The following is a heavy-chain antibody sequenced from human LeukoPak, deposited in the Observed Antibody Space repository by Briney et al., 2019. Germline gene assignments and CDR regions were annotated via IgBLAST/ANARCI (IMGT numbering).Heavy chain of an antibody. CDR2: IYYSGST. CDR1: GGSISSYY. Sequence: SETLSLTCTVSGGSISSYYWSWIRQPPGKGLEWIGYIYYSGSTNYNPSLKSRVTISVDTSKNQFSLNLISVTAADTTVYYCARASSYTGHLGWWGQGTLVTVSS. J-gene: IGHJ4*02. CDR3: ARASSYTGHLGW. V-gene: IGHV4-59*08. D-gene: IGHD2-2*01.